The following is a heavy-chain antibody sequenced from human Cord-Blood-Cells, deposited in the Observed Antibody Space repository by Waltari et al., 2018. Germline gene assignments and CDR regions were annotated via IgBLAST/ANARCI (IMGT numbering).Heavy chain of an antibody. CDR1: GGSISSGGYY. J-gene: IGHJ4*02. CDR3: ARERKKSYYYDSSGYSYFDY. V-gene: IGHV4-31*03. CDR2: IYYSGST. Sequence: QVQLQESGPGLVKPSQTLSLTCTVSGGSISSGGYYWSWIRPHPGKGLEWIGYIYYSGSTYYNPSLKSRVTISVDTSKNQFSLKLSSVTAADTAVYYCARERKKSYYYDSSGYSYFDYWGQGTLVTVSS. D-gene: IGHD3-22*01.